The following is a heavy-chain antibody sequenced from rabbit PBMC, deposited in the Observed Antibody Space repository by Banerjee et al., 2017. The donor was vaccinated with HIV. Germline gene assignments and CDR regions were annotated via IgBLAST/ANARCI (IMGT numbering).Heavy chain of an antibody. Sequence: QSLEESGGGLVKPGASLTLTCTASGFSFSSGYDMCWVRQAPGKGLEWIASIDTSSSGSTYYASWAKGRFTASKTSSTTVTLQMTSLTAADTATYFCARDPLIGDGYAPDLWGPGTLVTVS. CDR1: GFSFSSGYD. D-gene: IGHD6-1*01. J-gene: IGHJ6*01. CDR3: ARDPLIGDGYAPDL. CDR2: IDTSSSGST. V-gene: IGHV1S40*01.